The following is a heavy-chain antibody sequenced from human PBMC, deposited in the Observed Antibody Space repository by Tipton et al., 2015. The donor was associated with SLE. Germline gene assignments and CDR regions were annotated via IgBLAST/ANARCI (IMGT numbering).Heavy chain of an antibody. D-gene: IGHD3-22*01. V-gene: IGHV4-34*01. CDR1: GGSFSGYY. CDR2: INHSGST. CDR3: ARVGDYYDSSGYHWDAFDI. Sequence: TLSLTCEVYGGSFSGYYWSWIRQPPGKGLEWIGEINHSGSTNYNPSLKSRVTISVDTSKNQFSLKLSSVTAADTAVYYCARVGDYYDSSGYHWDAFDIWGQGTMVTVSS. J-gene: IGHJ3*02.